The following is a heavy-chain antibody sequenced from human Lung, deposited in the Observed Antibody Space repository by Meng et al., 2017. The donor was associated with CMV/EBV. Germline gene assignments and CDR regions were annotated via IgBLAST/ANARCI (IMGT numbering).Heavy chain of an antibody. CDR3: ARDSPGGYEGY. J-gene: IGHJ4*02. CDR2: VYHTGST. CDR1: GGSISTSDW. Sequence: SETLSLXCAVSGGSISTSDWWCWVRQPLGKRLEWIGEVYHTGSTNYNPSLKSRVIISVDMSKNRFSLNLSSVTAADTAVYYCARDSPGGYEGYWGQGILVTVSS. V-gene: IGHV4-4*02. D-gene: IGHD2-15*01.